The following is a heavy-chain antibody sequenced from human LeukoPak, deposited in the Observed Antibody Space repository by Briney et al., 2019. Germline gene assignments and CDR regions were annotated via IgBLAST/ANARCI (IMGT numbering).Heavy chain of an antibody. D-gene: IGHD1-26*01. J-gene: IGHJ1*01. CDR3: ARYSGSNRGPEYFQH. CDR2: ITSYSRYI. V-gene: IGHV3-21*01. CDR1: GFTFSSYD. Sequence: PGGSLRLSCAASGFTFSSYDINWVRQAPGKGLEGVSSITSYSRYIYYADSVKGRFTISRDNAKNSLYLKMNSLRAEDTAVYYCARYSGSNRGPEYFQHWGQGTLVTVSS.